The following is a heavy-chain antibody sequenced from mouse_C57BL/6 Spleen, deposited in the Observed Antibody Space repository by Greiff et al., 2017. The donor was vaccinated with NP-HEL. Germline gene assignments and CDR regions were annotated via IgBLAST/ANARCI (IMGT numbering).Heavy chain of an antibody. V-gene: IGHV1-82*01. CDR2: IYPGDGDT. CDR3: ARGARNYDY. Sequence: VQLQQSGPELVKPGASVKISCKASGYAFSSSWMNWVKQRPGKGLEWIGRIYPGDGDTNYNGKFKGKATLTADKSSSTAYMQLSSLTSEDSAVYFCARGARNYDYWGQGTTLTVAS. CDR1: GYAFSSSW. D-gene: IGHD2-5*01. J-gene: IGHJ2*01.